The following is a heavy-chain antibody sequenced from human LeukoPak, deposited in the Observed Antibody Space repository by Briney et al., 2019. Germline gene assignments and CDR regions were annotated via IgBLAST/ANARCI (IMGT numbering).Heavy chain of an antibody. CDR2: VSDSGDGS. CDR3: ARDSPVLTL. D-gene: IGHD4/OR15-4a*01. CDR1: GFTFSSHA. V-gene: IGHV3-23*01. Sequence: GGSLRLSCAASGFTFSSHAMSWVRQAPEKGPEWVSAVSDSGDGSYYAESVKGRFIISRDDSRNTLYLQMNSLRAEDSAVYYCARDSPVLTLWGQGTMVTVSS. J-gene: IGHJ4*02.